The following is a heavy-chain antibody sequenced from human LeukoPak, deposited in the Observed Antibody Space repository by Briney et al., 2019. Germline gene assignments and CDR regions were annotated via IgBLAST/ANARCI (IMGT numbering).Heavy chain of an antibody. CDR1: GFTFSDYY. D-gene: IGHD3-22*01. CDR2: ISSSGSTK. J-gene: IGHJ3*02. CDR3: ARDLAGPRTRGYDSSGYYVGDAFDI. Sequence: PGGSLRLSCAASGFTFSDYYMSWIRQAPGKGLEWVSYISSSGSTKYYADSVKGRFTISRDNAKNSLYLQMNSLRAEGTAVYYCARDLAGPRTRGYDSSGYYVGDAFDIWGQGTMVTVSS. V-gene: IGHV3-11*04.